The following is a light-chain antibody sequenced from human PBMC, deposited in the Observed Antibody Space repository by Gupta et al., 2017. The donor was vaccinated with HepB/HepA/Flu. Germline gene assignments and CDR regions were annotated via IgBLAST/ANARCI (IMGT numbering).Light chain of an antibody. CDR1: QDINSY. V-gene: IGKV1-9*01. CDR2: TVS. J-gene: IGKJ5*01. Sequence: QLMHSPSFLPAFVRERVTTTSRASQDINSYLLWYQQKPGKAPNLLMYTVSAVQAGVPSRFSGSGSGTEFTLTISRLQPEDFATYYCLQGTSVPITFGQGTRMDIK. CDR3: LQGTSVPIT.